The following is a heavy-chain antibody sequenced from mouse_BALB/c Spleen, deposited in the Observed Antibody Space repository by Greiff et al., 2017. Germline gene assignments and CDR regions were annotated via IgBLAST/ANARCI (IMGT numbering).Heavy chain of an antibody. Sequence: VQRVESGPELVKPGASVKMSCKASGYTFTDYVISWVKQRTGQGLEWIGEIYPGSGSTYYNEKFKGKATLTADKSSNTAYMQLSSLTSEDSAVYFCARKGSISWFAYWGQGTLVTVSA. V-gene: IGHV1-77*01. CDR1: GYTFTDYV. CDR2: IYPGSGST. J-gene: IGHJ3*01. CDR3: ARKGSISWFAY. D-gene: IGHD1-1*01.